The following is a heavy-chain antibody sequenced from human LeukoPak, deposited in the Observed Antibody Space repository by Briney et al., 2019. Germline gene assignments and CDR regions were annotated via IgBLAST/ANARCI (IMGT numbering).Heavy chain of an antibody. D-gene: IGHD3-16*01. CDR1: GFTFSSYG. Sequence: GGSLRLSCAASGFTFSSYGMHWVRQAPGKGLEWVAVISYDGSNKYYADSVKGRFTISRDNSKNTLYLQMNSLRAEDTAVYYCAKSDYPFYYYGMDVWGQGTTVTVSS. V-gene: IGHV3-30*18. CDR2: ISYDGSNK. J-gene: IGHJ6*02. CDR3: AKSDYPFYYYGMDV.